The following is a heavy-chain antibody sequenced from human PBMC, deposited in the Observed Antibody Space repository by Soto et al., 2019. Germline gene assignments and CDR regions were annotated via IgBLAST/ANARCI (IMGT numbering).Heavy chain of an antibody. D-gene: IGHD3-10*01. CDR1: GTSMTGHV. CDR2: GSYSGST. Sequence: QVQLQESGPRLVKASESLSLTCTVSGTSMTGHVWSWMRQPPGKGLEWLGSGSYSGSTLYNPSLISRVTIALSTSMTHSSLRLNSETSADTAVYYCARGVYLSLVRTGWFDPWGKGTLVTVSS. V-gene: IGHV4-59*11. CDR3: ARGVYLSLVRTGWFDP. J-gene: IGHJ5*02.